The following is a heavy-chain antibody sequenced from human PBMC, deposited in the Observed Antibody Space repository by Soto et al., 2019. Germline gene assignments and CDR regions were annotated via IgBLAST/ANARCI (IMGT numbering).Heavy chain of an antibody. J-gene: IGHJ6*02. V-gene: IGHV3-23*01. Sequence: EVQLLESGGGLVQPGGSLRLSCAASGFTFSTYAMSWVRQAPGKGLEWVSSIGDSGGSTFYADSVRGRFTISRDNSKNTLYLQMNRLRADDTAMYYCARDYCSGGRCYGDYYHGMDVWGQGTTVTVSS. CDR2: IGDSGGST. D-gene: IGHD2-15*01. CDR1: GFTFSTYA. CDR3: ARDYCSGGRCYGDYYHGMDV.